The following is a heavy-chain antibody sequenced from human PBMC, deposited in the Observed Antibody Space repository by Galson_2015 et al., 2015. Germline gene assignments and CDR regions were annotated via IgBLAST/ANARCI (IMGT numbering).Heavy chain of an antibody. CDR2: ISSSGSTI. CDR3: ARDAGSGGSDY. J-gene: IGHJ4*02. CDR1: GFTFSSYE. D-gene: IGHD3-10*01. V-gene: IGHV3-48*03. Sequence: SLRLSCAASGFTFSSYEMNWVRQAPGKGLEWVSYISSSGSTIYYADSVKGRFTISRDNAKNSLYLQMNSLRAEDTAVYYCARDAGSGGSDYWGQGTLVTVSS.